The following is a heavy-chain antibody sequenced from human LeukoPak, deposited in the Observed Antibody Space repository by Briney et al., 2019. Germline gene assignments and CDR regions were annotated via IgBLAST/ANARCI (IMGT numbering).Heavy chain of an antibody. V-gene: IGHV4-39*01. D-gene: IGHD3-22*01. CDR1: GVSISSSSYY. CDR3: ARGVTLIVVVIHDWYFDL. J-gene: IGHJ2*01. CDR2: IYYSGST. Sequence: SSETLSLTCTVSGVSISSSSYYWGWIRQPPGKGLEWIGSIYYSGSTSYNPSLKSRVTISVDTSKNQFSLKLSSVTAADTAVYYCARGVTLIVVVIHDWYFDLWGRGTVFTVSS.